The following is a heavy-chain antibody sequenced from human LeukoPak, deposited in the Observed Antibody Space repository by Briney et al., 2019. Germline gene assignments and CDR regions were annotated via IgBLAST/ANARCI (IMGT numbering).Heavy chain of an antibody. J-gene: IGHJ4*02. CDR3: ARDEGAPLGTVTLGV. D-gene: IGHD4-17*01. CDR1: GGTFSSYA. CDR2: ISAYNGNT. Sequence: GSSVKVSCKASGGTFSSYAINWVRQAPGQGLEWMGWISAYNGNTNYAQKLQGRVTMTTDTSTSTAYMELRSLRSDDTAVYYCARDEGAPLGTVTLGVWGQGTLVTVSS. V-gene: IGHV1-18*01.